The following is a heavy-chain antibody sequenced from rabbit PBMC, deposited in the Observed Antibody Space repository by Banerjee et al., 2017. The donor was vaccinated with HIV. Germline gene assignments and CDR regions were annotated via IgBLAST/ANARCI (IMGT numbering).Heavy chain of an antibody. Sequence: QEQVLESGGGLVKPEGSLKLSCTASGFSFSNKVVMCWVRQAPGKGLEWIGCINAVTGKPVYATWAKGRFTISRTSSTTVTLRMTSLTAADRATYFCARDLVGVIGWNFYLWGPGTLVTVS. CDR2: INAVTGKP. J-gene: IGHJ4*01. CDR1: GFSFSNKVV. V-gene: IGHV1S45*01. CDR3: ARDLVGVIGWNFYL. D-gene: IGHD1-1*01.